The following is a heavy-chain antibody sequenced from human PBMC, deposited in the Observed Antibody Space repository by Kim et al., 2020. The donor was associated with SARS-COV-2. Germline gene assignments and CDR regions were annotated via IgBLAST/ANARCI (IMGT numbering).Heavy chain of an antibody. Sequence: SETLSLTCAGHGGSFSGYYWSWIRQAPRKGLEWIGEINHSGNTNYNPSLKSRVTMSIDTSKKQFSLKLSSVTAADTAVYYCARDPHQGIAACDYWGQGTL. CDR2: INHSGNT. CDR3: ARDPHQGIAACDY. D-gene: IGHD6-13*01. J-gene: IGHJ4*02. V-gene: IGHV4-34*01. CDR1: GGSFSGYY.